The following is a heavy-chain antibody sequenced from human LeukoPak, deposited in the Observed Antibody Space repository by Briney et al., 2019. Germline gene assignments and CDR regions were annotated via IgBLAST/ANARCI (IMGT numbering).Heavy chain of an antibody. CDR3: ASSHGTYGAFDI. D-gene: IGHD1-1*01. J-gene: IGHJ3*02. CDR2: IIPTLGMT. V-gene: IGHV1-69*02. Sequence: SVKVSCKASGGTFSSKTITWVRQAPGQGLEWVGRIIPTLGMTEYAQKFQGRVTITADKSTSTAYMELSSLRSEDTAVYYCASSHGTYGAFDIWGQGTMVTVSS. CDR1: GGTFSSKT.